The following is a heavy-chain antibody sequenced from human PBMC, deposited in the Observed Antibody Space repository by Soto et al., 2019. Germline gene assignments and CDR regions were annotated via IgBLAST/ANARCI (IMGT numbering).Heavy chain of an antibody. V-gene: IGHV3-13*01. CDR3: ARGSEHNIGGCDLYGMDV. Sequence: EVQLVESGGGLVQPGGSLRLSCAASGFTFSSYDMHWVRQATGKGLEWVSAIGTAGDTYYPGSVKGRFTISRENAKNSLYLQMNSLRAGDTAVYYCARGSEHNIGGCDLYGMDVWGQGTTVTVSS. CDR2: IGTAGDT. J-gene: IGHJ6*02. CDR1: GFTFSSYD. D-gene: IGHD2-21*02.